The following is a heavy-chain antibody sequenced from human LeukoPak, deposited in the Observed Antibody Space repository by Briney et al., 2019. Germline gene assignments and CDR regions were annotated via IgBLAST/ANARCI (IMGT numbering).Heavy chain of an antibody. V-gene: IGHV3-48*01. CDR1: GFTFSSYS. Sequence: GGSLRLSCAASGFTFSSYSMNWVRQAPGKGLEGVSYISSSSSTIYYADSVKGRFTISRDNAKISLYLQMNSLRAEDTAVYCCESSSRVAWYYDSSGYSFDYWGQGTLVTVS. J-gene: IGHJ4*02. CDR2: ISSSSSTI. CDR3: ESSSRVAWYYDSSGYSFDY. D-gene: IGHD3-22*01.